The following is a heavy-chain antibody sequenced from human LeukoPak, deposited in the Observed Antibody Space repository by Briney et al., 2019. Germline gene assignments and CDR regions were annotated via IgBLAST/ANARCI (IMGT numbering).Heavy chain of an antibody. CDR3: AYYDSSGYYYGRLRY. J-gene: IGHJ4*02. Sequence: GGSLRLSCAASAFTFSSHAMSWVRQTPGKGLEWVSGISAGGGSTHYADSVKGRFTISRGNSKNTLYLHMNSLRAEDTAVHFCAYYDSSGYYYGRLRYWGQGTPVTVSS. CDR2: ISAGGGST. CDR1: AFTFSSHA. V-gene: IGHV3-23*01. D-gene: IGHD3-22*01.